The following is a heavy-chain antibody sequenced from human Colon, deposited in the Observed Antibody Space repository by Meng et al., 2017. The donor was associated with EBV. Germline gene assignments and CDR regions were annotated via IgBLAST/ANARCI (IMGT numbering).Heavy chain of an antibody. D-gene: IGHD2-21*02. V-gene: IGHV4-4*02. J-gene: IGHJ4*02. CDR2: MYHSGST. Sequence: QVRPRGSGPGVVKPSGTLSLTCAVSGGSISSSNWWSWVRQPPGKGLEWIGEMYHSGSTNYNPSLKSRVTISVDESKNQFSLRLSSVTAADTAVYYCARVGAYCGGDCYHPRWGQGTLVTGSS. CDR3: ARVGAYCGGDCYHPR. CDR1: GGSISSSNW.